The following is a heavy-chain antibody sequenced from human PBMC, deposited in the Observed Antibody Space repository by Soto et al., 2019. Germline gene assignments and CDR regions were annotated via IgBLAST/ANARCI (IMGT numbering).Heavy chain of an antibody. D-gene: IGHD3-9*01. CDR3: ARDQRHPPYFYYGMDV. Sequence: ASVKVSCKASGYTFTSYGISWVRQAPGQGLEWMGWISAYNDNTNYAQKLQGRVTMTTDTSTSTAYMELRSLRSDDTAVYYCARDQRHPPYFYYGMDVWGQGTTVTVS. J-gene: IGHJ6*02. CDR2: ISAYNDNT. CDR1: GYTFTSYG. V-gene: IGHV1-18*04.